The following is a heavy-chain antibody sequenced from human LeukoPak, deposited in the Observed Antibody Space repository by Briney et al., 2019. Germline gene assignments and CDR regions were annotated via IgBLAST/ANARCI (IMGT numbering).Heavy chain of an antibody. J-gene: IGHJ3*02. Sequence: HGESLKISCKGSGYTFTSYWIAWVRQMPGKGLEWMGFIYPGDSDTRYSPSFQGQVTISDDKSLTTAYLQWSSLKASDTAMYYCARHSEYTTSSGAFDIWGQGTMVTVSS. CDR2: IYPGDSDT. CDR1: GYTFTSYW. V-gene: IGHV5-51*01. CDR3: ARHSEYTTSSGAFDI. D-gene: IGHD6-6*01.